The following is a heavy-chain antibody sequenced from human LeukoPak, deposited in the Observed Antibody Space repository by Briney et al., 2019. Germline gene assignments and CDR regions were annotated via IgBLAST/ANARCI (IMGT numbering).Heavy chain of an antibody. CDR2: ISGSGGST. CDR1: GFTFSSYA. CDR3: AKALAAAGLYSFDY. Sequence: GGSLRLSCAASGFTFSSYAVSWVRQAPGKGLEWVSAISGSGGSTYYADSVKGRFTISRDNSKNTLYLQMNSLRAEDTAVYYCAKALAAAGLYSFDYWGQGTLVTVSS. V-gene: IGHV3-23*01. D-gene: IGHD6-13*01. J-gene: IGHJ4*02.